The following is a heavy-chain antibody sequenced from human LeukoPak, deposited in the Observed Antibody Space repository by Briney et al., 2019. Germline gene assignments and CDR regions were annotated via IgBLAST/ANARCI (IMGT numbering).Heavy chain of an antibody. V-gene: IGHV4-4*07. D-gene: IGHD2-2*01. CDR1: GGSISSYY. Sequence: PSETLSLTCTVSGGSISSYYWSWIRQPAGKGLEWIGRIYTSGSTNYNPSLKSRVTMSVDTSKNQFSLKLSSVTAADTAVHYCARGIGYCSSTSCHRAGYWYFDLWGRGTLVTVSS. CDR3: ARGIGYCSSTSCHRAGYWYFDL. J-gene: IGHJ2*01. CDR2: IYTSGST.